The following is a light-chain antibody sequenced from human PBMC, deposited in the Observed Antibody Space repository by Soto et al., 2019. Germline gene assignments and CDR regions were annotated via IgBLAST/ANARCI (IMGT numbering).Light chain of an antibody. CDR2: DVS. Sequence: QSALTQPASVSGSPGQSLTISYTGTSRDIGFYNYVSWYQQYPGNAPKLIIFDVSNRPSGVSGRFSGSKSGNTASLTISGLLPEDGADYYCSSYTTRSTYVFGSGTKVTVL. J-gene: IGLJ1*01. V-gene: IGLV2-14*03. CDR3: SSYTTRSTYV. CDR1: SRDIGFYNY.